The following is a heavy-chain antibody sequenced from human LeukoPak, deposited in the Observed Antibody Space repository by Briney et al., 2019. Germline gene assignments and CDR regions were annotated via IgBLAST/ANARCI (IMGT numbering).Heavy chain of an antibody. V-gene: IGHV4-59*01. J-gene: IGHJ4*02. Sequence: SETLSLTCTVSGGSISSYYWSWIRQPPGKGLEWIGYIYHSGSTKYNPSLKSRVTISVDTSKNQFSLKLSSVTAADTAVYYCASGYSYDLFDYWGQGTLATVSS. CDR3: ASGYSYDLFDY. CDR1: GGSISSYY. CDR2: IYHSGST. D-gene: IGHD5-18*01.